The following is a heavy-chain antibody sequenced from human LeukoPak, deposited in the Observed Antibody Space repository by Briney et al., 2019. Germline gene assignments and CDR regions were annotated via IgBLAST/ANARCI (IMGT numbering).Heavy chain of an antibody. D-gene: IGHD3-22*01. V-gene: IGHV4-34*01. CDR2: INHSGST. CDR3: ARGTTLTNYYDSSGYYFDY. CDR1: GGSFSGYY. J-gene: IGHJ4*02. Sequence: SETLSLTCAVYGGSFSGYYWSWIRQPPGKGLEWTGEINHSGSTNYNPSLKSRVTISVDTSKNQFSLKLSSVTAADTAVYYCARGTTLTNYYDSSGYYFDYWGQGTLVTVSS.